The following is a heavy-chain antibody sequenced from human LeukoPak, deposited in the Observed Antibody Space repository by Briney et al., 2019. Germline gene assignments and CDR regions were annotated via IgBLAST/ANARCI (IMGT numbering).Heavy chain of an antibody. J-gene: IGHJ4*02. CDR2: IRYDGTNK. Sequence: GGSLRLSCAASGFTFSNYGIHWVRQAPGKGLEWVAFIRYDGTNKYYADSVKGRFTISRDNSKNTLYLQMNSLRAEDTAVYYCAKDSKGAVDIDYWGQGTLVTVSS. CDR3: AKDSKGAVDIDY. V-gene: IGHV3-30*02. D-gene: IGHD6-19*01. CDR1: GFTFSNYG.